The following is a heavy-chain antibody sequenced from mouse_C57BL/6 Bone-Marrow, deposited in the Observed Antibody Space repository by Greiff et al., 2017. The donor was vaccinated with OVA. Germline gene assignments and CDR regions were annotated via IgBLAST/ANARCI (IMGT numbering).Heavy chain of an antibody. CDR3: ASSYYYGPYWYFDV. D-gene: IGHD1-1*01. Sequence: EVKLMESGGGLVQPGGSLSLSCAASGFTFTDYYMSWVRQPPGKALEWLGFIRNKANGYTTEYSASVKGRVTISRDNSQSILYLQMNALRAEDSATYYCASSYYYGPYWYFDVWGTGTTVTVSS. CDR2: IRNKANGYTT. J-gene: IGHJ1*03. V-gene: IGHV7-3*01. CDR1: GFTFTDYY.